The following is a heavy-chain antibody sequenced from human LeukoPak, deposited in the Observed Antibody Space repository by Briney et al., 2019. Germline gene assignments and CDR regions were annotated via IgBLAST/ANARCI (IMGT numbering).Heavy chain of an antibody. Sequence: QVQLQESGPGLGKPSQTLSLTCTVSGCSISSGSYYWSWILQTAGQGLEGIGRIYPSGSTNYNPSLKSRVTISVDTSKNQFSLKLSSVTAADTAVYYCARVYSSSTSCWFDPWGQGTLVTVSS. V-gene: IGHV4-61*02. CDR1: GCSISSGSYY. CDR2: IYPSGST. CDR3: ARVYSSSTSCWFDP. D-gene: IGHD2-2*01. J-gene: IGHJ5*02.